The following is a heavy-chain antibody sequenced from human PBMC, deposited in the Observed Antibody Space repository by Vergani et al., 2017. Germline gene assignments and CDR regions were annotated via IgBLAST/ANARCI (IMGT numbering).Heavy chain of an antibody. CDR3: ARDWSSWHHLLFDP. Sequence: QVQLVQSGAEVKKPGSSVKVSCKASGGTFTGYYMHWVRQAPGQGLEWMGWINPNSGGTNYAQKFQGRVTMTRDTSISTAYMELSRLRSDDTAVYYCARDWSSWHHLLFDPWGQGTLVTVSS. CDR2: INPNSGGT. D-gene: IGHD6-13*01. J-gene: IGHJ5*02. CDR1: GGTFTGYY. V-gene: IGHV1-2*02.